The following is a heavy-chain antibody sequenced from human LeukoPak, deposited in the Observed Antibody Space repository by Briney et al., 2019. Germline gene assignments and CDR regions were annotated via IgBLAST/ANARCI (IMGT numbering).Heavy chain of an antibody. CDR2: ISAYNGNT. Sequence: GASVKVSCKASGYTFTSYGISWVRQAPGQGLEWMGWISAYNGNTNYAQKLQGRVTMTTDTSTSTAYMELRSLRSDDTAVYYCGGGGRRAARPGGGDYWGQGTLVTVSS. D-gene: IGHD6-13*01. J-gene: IGHJ4*02. CDR1: GYTFTSYG. CDR3: GGGGRRAARPGGGDY. V-gene: IGHV1-18*01.